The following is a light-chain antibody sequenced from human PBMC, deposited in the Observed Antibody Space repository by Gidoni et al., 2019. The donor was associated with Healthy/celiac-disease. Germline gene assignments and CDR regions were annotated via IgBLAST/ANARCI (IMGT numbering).Light chain of an antibody. CDR1: SSNIGSNY. V-gene: IGLV1-47*01. Sequence: QSVLTQPHSASGTPGQRVTISCSGSSSNIGSNYVYWYQQLPGTAPKLLTYRNNQRPSGVPDRFSGSKSGTSASLAISGLRSEDEADYYCAAWDDSLSGRVFGGGTKLTVL. CDR3: AAWDDSLSGRV. J-gene: IGLJ3*02. CDR2: RNN.